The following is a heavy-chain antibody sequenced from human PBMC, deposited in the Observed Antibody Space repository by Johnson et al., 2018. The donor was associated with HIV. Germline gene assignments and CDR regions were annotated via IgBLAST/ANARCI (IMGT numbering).Heavy chain of an antibody. CDR1: GIIFSHYG. J-gene: IGHJ3*02. V-gene: IGHV3-9*01. CDR2: ISWNGDNI. CDR3: AKAHYDSSGLGGAFDI. D-gene: IGHD3-22*01. Sequence: QLVESGGGVVQPGRSLRLSCAVSGIIFSHYGIHWVRQTPGKGLEWVSGISWNGDNIDYADSVKGRFSISRDNTKNSLYLQMNSLRREDTALYYCAKAHYDSSGLGGAFDIWGQGTMVTVSS.